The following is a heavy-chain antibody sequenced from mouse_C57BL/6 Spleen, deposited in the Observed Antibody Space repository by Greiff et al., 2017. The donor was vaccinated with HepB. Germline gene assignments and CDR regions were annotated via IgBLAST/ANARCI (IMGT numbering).Heavy chain of an antibody. D-gene: IGHD2-1*01. CDR2: IDPSDSYT. J-gene: IGHJ2*01. CDR1: GYTFTSYW. Sequence: QVQLQQPGAELVMPGASVKLSCKASGYTFTSYWMHWVKQRPGQGLEWIGEIDPSDSYTNYNQKFKGKSTLTVDKSSSTAYMQLSSLTSEDSAVYYCARPIYYGNYYFDYWGQGTTLTVSS. CDR3: ARPIYYGNYYFDY. V-gene: IGHV1-69*01.